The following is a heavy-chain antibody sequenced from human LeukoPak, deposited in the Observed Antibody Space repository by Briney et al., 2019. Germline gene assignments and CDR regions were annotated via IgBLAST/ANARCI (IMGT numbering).Heavy chain of an antibody. D-gene: IGHD3-3*01. CDR2: INHSGST. CDR3: ARALYDFWSVIRAFDI. V-gene: IGHV4-34*01. J-gene: IGHJ3*02. CDR1: GGSFSGYY. Sequence: PSETLSLTCAVYGGSFSGYYWSWIRQPPGKGLEWIGEINHSGSTNYNPSLKSRVTISVDTSKNQFSLKLSSVTAADTAVYYCARALYDFWSVIRAFDIWGQGTMVTVSS.